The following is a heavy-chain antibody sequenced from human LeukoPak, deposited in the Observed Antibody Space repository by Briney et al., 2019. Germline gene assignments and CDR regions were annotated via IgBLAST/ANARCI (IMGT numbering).Heavy chain of an antibody. V-gene: IGHV3-30*18. CDR3: AKDGPAAAGIDY. Sequence: PGRSLRLSCAASGFTFSSYGMHWVRQAPGKGLEWVAVISYDGSNKYYADSVKGRFTISRDNSKNTLYLQMNSLRAEGTAVYYCAKDGPAAAGIDYWGQGTLVTVSS. D-gene: IGHD6-13*01. CDR1: GFTFSSYG. CDR2: ISYDGSNK. J-gene: IGHJ4*02.